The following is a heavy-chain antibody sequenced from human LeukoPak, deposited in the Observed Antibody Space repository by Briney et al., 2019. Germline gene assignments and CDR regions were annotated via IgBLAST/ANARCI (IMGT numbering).Heavy chain of an antibody. CDR1: GFTFSSYA. Sequence: GRSLRLSCAASGFTFSSYAMHWVRQAPGKGLEWVAIISNDGSRKYYAHSVEGRFTISRDNSKNTLYLQMDSLRAEDTAVYYCARDRAWNYFDYWGQGTLVTVSS. J-gene: IGHJ4*02. CDR3: ARDRAWNYFDY. CDR2: ISNDGSRK. V-gene: IGHV3-30*04. D-gene: IGHD3-3*01.